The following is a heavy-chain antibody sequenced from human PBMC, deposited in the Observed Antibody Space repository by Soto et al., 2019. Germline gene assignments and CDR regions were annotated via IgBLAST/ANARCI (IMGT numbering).Heavy chain of an antibody. Sequence: EVQLLESGGGLVQPGGSLRLSCAASGFTFSSYAMSWVRQAPGKGLEWVSGITGSGDNRYYADSVKGRFTISRDNSKNTLYLQMNSLRVEDTAVFYCAKDYGNFRDPLDYWGQGTLVTVSS. D-gene: IGHD4-17*01. CDR2: ITGSGDNR. CDR1: GFTFSSYA. CDR3: AKDYGNFRDPLDY. V-gene: IGHV3-23*01. J-gene: IGHJ4*02.